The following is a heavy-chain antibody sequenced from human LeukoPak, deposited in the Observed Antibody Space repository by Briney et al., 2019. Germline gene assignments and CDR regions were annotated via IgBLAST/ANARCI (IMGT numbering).Heavy chain of an antibody. CDR3: ARGGLQDQIDY. V-gene: IGHV1-2*06. J-gene: IGHJ4*02. Sequence: GASVKASCKASGYTFTGYYLHWVRQAPGQGLEWMGRITPNSGVTNYAQKFQGRVTMTRDTSISTAYMELSRLRSDDTAVYYCARGGLQDQIDYWGQGTLVTVSS. CDR1: GYTFTGYY. D-gene: IGHD4-11*01. CDR2: ITPNSGVT.